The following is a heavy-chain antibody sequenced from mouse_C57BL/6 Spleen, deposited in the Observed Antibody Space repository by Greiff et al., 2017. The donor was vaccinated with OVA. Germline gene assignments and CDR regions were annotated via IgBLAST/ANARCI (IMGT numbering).Heavy chain of an antibody. Sequence: DVKLVESGGGLVQPGGSLKLSCAASGFTFSDYYMYWVRQTPEKRLEWVAYISNGGGSTYYPDTVKGRFTISRDNAKNTLYLQMSRLKSEDTAMYYCARQYDYDGDYYAMDYWGQGTSVTVSS. CDR2: ISNGGGST. D-gene: IGHD2-4*01. V-gene: IGHV5-12*01. J-gene: IGHJ4*01. CDR3: ARQYDYDGDYYAMDY. CDR1: GFTFSDYY.